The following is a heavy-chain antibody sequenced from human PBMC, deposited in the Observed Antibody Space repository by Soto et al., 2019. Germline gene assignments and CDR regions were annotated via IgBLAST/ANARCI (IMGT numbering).Heavy chain of an antibody. CDR2: IYYSGST. CDR3: AKRGRGVIPGSYYFDY. V-gene: IGHV4-31*03. Sequence: SETLSLTCTVSGGSISSGGYYWSWIRQHPGKGLEWIGYIYYSGSTYYNPSLKSRVTISVDTSKNQFSLKLSSVTAADTAVYYCAKRGRGVIPGSYYFDYWGQGTLVTVSS. D-gene: IGHD3-10*01. J-gene: IGHJ4*02. CDR1: GGSISSGGYY.